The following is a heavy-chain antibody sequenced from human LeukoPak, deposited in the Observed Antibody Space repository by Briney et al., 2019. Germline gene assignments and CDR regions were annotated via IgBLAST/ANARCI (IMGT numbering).Heavy chain of an antibody. D-gene: IGHD6-19*01. CDR3: AREVSQSGWYDY. V-gene: IGHV3-30*03. J-gene: IGHJ4*02. CDR1: GFTFSNYG. CDR2: ISYDGRKK. Sequence: PGGSLRLSCAASGFTFSNYGMHWVRQAPGKGLEWVAVISYDGRKKYYGDSVKGRFTISRDNSKNTLYLQMNSLRAEDTAVYYCAREVSQSGWYDYWGQGTLVTVSS.